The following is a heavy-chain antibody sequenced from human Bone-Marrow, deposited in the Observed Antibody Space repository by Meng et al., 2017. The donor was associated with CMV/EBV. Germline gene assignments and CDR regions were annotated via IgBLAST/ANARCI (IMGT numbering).Heavy chain of an antibody. V-gene: IGHV3-23*01. Sequence: GGSLRLSCAASGFTFSSYAMSWVRQAPRKGLEWVSAISGSGGSTCYADSVKGRFTISRDNSKNTLYLQMNGLRAEDTAVYYCAKLVVRTGDYWGQGTLVTVSS. J-gene: IGHJ4*02. D-gene: IGHD4-23*01. CDR3: AKLVVRTGDY. CDR1: GFTFSSYA. CDR2: ISGSGGST.